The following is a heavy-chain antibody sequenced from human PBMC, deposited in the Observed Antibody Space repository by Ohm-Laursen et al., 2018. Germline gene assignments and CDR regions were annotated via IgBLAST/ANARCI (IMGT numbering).Heavy chain of an antibody. J-gene: IGHJ4*02. CDR1: GYTFTGYY. Sequence: GASVKVSCKASGYTFTGYYMHWVRQAPGQGLEWMGWINPNSGGTNYAQKFQGRVTMTRDTSISTAYMELSRLRSDDTAVYYCARAAGTMIREPYYFDYWGQGTLVTVSS. CDR3: ARAAGTMIREPYYFDY. CDR2: INPNSGGT. D-gene: IGHD3-22*01. V-gene: IGHV1-2*02.